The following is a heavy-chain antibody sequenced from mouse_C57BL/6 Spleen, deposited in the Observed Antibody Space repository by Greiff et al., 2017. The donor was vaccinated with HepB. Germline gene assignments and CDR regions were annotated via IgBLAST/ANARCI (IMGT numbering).Heavy chain of an antibody. J-gene: IGHJ2*01. V-gene: IGHV5-4*01. CDR2: ISDGGSYT. Sequence: EVKLVESGGGLVKPGGSLKLSCAASGFTFSSYAMSWVRQTPEKRLEWVATISDGGSYTYYPDNVKGRFTISRDNAKNNLYLQMSHLKSEDTAMYYCARDRRIGYGSSLDYWGQGTTLTVSS. CDR1: GFTFSSYA. CDR3: ARDRRIGYGSSLDY. D-gene: IGHD1-1*01.